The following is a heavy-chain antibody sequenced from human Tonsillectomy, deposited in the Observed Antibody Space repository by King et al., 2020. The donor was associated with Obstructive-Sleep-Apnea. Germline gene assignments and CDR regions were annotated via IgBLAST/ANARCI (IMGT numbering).Heavy chain of an antibody. CDR3: ARDYDIGWLAMDV. J-gene: IGHJ6*02. CDR1: GDSVSSGNYY. D-gene: IGHD3-9*01. V-gene: IGHV4-61*01. CDR2: TYYNGRT. Sequence: QLQESGPGLVKPSETLSLTCTVSGDSVSSGNYYWSWIRQPPGKGPEGIGYTYYNGRTKYNPALQSRVTLSVDMAKNQFSLNLSSVTAADTAVYYCARDYDIGWLAMDVWGQGTTVTVSS.